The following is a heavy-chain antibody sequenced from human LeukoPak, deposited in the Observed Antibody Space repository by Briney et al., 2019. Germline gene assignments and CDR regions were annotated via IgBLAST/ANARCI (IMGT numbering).Heavy chain of an antibody. J-gene: IGHJ4*02. CDR2: ISGSGGST. Sequence: PGGSLRLSCAASGFTFSSYSMNWVRQAPGKGLEWVSAISGSGGSTYYADSVKGRFTISRDNSKNTLYLQMNSLRAEDTAVYYCAKDKDKRFGHFDYWGQGTLVAVSS. CDR1: GFTFSSYS. V-gene: IGHV3-23*01. CDR3: AKDKDKRFGHFDY. D-gene: IGHD3-10*01.